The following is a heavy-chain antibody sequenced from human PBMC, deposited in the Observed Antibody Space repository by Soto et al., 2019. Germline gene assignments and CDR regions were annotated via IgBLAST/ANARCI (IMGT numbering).Heavy chain of an antibody. J-gene: IGHJ6*03. D-gene: IGHD1-26*01. CDR1: GDSISRGGYF. CDR2: IYDSGSA. Sequence: QVQLQESGPGLVKPSQTLSLTCIVSGDSISRGGYFWTWIRQHPGKGLEWIGYIYDSGSAFYNPSLKSRVTMSVDTSKNQFSLNLRSVTAADTAGFYCARGILRPNHYMDVWGKGTAVAVSS. CDR3: ARGILRPNHYMDV. V-gene: IGHV4-31*03.